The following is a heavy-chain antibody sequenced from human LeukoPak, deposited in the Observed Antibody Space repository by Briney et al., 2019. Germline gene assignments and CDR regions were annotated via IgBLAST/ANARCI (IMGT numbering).Heavy chain of an antibody. CDR2: IIPIFGTA. V-gene: IGHV1-69*06. CDR1: GGTFSSYA. Sequence: SVKVSCKASGGTFSSYAISWVRQAPGQPLEWMGRIIPIFGTANYAQKFQGRVTITADKSTSTAYMELSSLRSEDTAVYYCAREDTTTVVGEAFDYWGQGTLVTVSS. J-gene: IGHJ4*02. D-gene: IGHD3-10*01. CDR3: AREDTTTVVGEAFDY.